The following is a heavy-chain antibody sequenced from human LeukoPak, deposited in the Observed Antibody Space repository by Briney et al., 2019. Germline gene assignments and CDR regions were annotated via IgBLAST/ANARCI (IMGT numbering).Heavy chain of an antibody. CDR1: GFTFSNYA. Sequence: AGGSLRLSCAASGFTFSNYAMPWVRQAPGKGLEWVSTISGSGDSTYYSDSVKGRFTISRDNSENTLYLQLNSLRAEDTAVYYCAKGGRGTVLDYWGQGTLVTVSP. CDR2: ISGSGDST. V-gene: IGHV3-23*01. CDR3: AKGGRGTVLDY. J-gene: IGHJ4*02. D-gene: IGHD3-10*01.